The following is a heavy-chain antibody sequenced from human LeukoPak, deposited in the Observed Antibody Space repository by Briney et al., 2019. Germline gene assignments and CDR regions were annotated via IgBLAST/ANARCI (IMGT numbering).Heavy chain of an antibody. V-gene: IGHV4-31*03. D-gene: IGHD3-22*01. CDR1: GGSISSGGYY. Sequence: SETLSLTCTVSGGSISSGGYYWSWIRQHPGKGLEWIGYIYYGGSTYYNPSLKSRVTISVDTSKNQFSLKLSSVTAADTAVYYCATFYDSSGYYHDYWGQGTLVTVSS. CDR2: IYYGGST. J-gene: IGHJ4*02. CDR3: ATFYDSSGYYHDY.